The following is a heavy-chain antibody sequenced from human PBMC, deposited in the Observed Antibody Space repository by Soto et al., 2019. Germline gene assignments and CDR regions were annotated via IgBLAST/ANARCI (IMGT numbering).Heavy chain of an antibody. J-gene: IGHJ4*02. CDR1: GGSFSGYY. V-gene: IGHV4-34*01. Sequence: QVQLQQWGAGLLKPSETLSLTCAVYGGSFSGYYWSWIRQPPGKGLEWTGEINHSGSTNYNPSLKSRVTISVDTSKNQFSLKLSSVTAADTAVYYCARTYRGYYVYYFDYWGQGTLVTVSS. D-gene: IGHD3-22*01. CDR3: ARTYRGYYVYYFDY. CDR2: INHSGST.